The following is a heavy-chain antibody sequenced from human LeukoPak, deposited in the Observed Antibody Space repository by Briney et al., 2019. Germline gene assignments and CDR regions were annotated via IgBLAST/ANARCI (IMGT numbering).Heavy chain of an antibody. Sequence: PGGSLRLSCAATGFNFSNYAMSSVRQALGKGLEWVSLISGSGSNTKYADSVKGRFTISRDNPKNTLYLQMDSLRAEDTAVYYCAKASEKWLQVRPYDYWGQGTLVTVSS. CDR3: AKASEKWLQVRPYDY. D-gene: IGHD5-24*01. J-gene: IGHJ4*02. CDR2: ISGSGSNT. CDR1: GFNFSNYA. V-gene: IGHV3-23*01.